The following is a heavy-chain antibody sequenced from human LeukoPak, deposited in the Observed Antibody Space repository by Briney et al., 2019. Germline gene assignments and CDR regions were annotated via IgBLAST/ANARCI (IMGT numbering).Heavy chain of an antibody. V-gene: IGHV3-7*01. CDR1: GFTFSRYW. D-gene: IGHD5-12*01. J-gene: IGHJ4*02. Sequence: GGSLRLSCVAPGFTFSRYWMNWVRQAPGKGLEWVANINQDGSEKNYVDSVKGRFTISRDNAKNSLYLQMNSLRAVDTAVYYCASDYDSGYWGQGTLVTVSS. CDR3: ASDYDSGY. CDR2: INQDGSEK.